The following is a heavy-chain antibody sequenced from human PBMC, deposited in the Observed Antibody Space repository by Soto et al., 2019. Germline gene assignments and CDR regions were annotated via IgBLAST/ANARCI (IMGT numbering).Heavy chain of an antibody. CDR3: ASVVTPDSPIDY. V-gene: IGHV1-18*04. J-gene: IGHJ4*02. D-gene: IGHD2-21*02. CDR2: ISAYNGNT. CDR1: GYTFTSYG. Sequence: ASVKVSCKASGYTFTSYGISWVRQAPGQGLEWMGWISAYNGNTNYAQKFQGRVTMTRDTSISTAYMELSRLRSDDTAVYYCASVVTPDSPIDYWGQGTLVTVS.